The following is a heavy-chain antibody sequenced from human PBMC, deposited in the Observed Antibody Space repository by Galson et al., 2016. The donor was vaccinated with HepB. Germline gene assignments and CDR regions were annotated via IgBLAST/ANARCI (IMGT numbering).Heavy chain of an antibody. J-gene: IGHJ6*04. Sequence: SLRLSCASTFTDYGIHWVRQAPGKGLEWVAAMSYDGSTKEYADALKGRLTISRDSSKNTVSLQLKNLRSEDTGVYYCAKDFYTMVQGAMGCYGMDVWGKGTTVIVSS. CDR1: TFTDYG. CDR3: AKDFYTMVQGAMGCYGMDV. V-gene: IGHV3-30*18. CDR2: MSYDGSTK. D-gene: IGHD3-10*01.